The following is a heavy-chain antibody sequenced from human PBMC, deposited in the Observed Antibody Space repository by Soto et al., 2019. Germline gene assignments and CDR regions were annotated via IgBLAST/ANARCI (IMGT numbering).Heavy chain of an antibody. D-gene: IGHD6-13*01. V-gene: IGHV1-18*01. J-gene: IGHJ4*02. Sequence: ASVKVSCKASGYTFTSYGISWVRQAPGQGLEWMGWISAYNGNTNYAQKLQGRVTMTTDTSTSTAYMELRSLRSDDTAVYYCARERTQLVTAEFDYWGQGTLVTVSS. CDR2: ISAYNGNT. CDR1: GYTFTSYG. CDR3: ARERTQLVTAEFDY.